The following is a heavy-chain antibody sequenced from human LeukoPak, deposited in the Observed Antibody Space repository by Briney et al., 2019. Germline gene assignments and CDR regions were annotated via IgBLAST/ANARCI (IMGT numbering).Heavy chain of an antibody. Sequence: GGSLRLSCAASGFSVINAWMSWVRQAPGQGLEWVGRIKSRADGGTTGYAAPVEGRFSISRDDSENTLYLQMNSLQIDDTALYYCLIFPGRWGQGTLVTVSS. D-gene: IGHD3-3*01. V-gene: IGHV3-15*05. CDR2: IKSRADGGTT. CDR3: LIFPGR. CDR1: GFSVINAW. J-gene: IGHJ4*02.